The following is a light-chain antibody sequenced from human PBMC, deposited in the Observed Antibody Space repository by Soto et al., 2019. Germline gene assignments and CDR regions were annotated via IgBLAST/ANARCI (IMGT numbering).Light chain of an antibody. Sequence: QSALTQPRSVSXSPGQSVTIXCTGTSSDVGGYNYVSWYQQHPGKAPKLMIYDVSKRPSGVPDRFSGSKSGNTASLTISGLQAEDEADYYCCSYAGSYTLVFGGGTKLTVL. CDR2: DVS. CDR3: CSYAGSYTLV. CDR1: SSDVGGYNY. V-gene: IGLV2-11*01. J-gene: IGLJ2*01.